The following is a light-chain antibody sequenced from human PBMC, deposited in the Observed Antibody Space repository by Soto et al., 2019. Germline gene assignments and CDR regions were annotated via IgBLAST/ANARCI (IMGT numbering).Light chain of an antibody. CDR3: QHFGGTTFT. CDR1: QSVSSSY. J-gene: IGKJ5*01. Sequence: EIVLTQSPRTLSLSPRERATLSCRASQSVSSSYIAWYQQRPGQTPSLLIYGASTRATGIPDRFSGSGSGTHFTLTISRLEPGDFAVYYCQHFGGTTFTFGQGTRLEIK. CDR2: GAS. V-gene: IGKV3-20*01.